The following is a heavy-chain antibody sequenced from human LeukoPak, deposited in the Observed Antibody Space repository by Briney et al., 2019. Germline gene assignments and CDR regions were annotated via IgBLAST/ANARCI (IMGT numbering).Heavy chain of an antibody. V-gene: IGHV3-23*01. Sequence: GGSLRLSCAASGYTFSSYAMSWVRQAPGEGLEWVSAISGSGGSTYYADSVKGRCTISRDNSQNTLYLQMNSLRAEDTAVYYCAKVGSMVRGVITDPFDYWGQGTLVTVSS. J-gene: IGHJ4*02. D-gene: IGHD3-10*01. CDR1: GYTFSSYA. CDR2: ISGSGGST. CDR3: AKVGSMVRGVITDPFDY.